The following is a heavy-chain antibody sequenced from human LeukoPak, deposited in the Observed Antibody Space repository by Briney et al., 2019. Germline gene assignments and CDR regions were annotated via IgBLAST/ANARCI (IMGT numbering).Heavy chain of an antibody. CDR2: IYSGGST. Sequence: ETLSLTCAVYGGSFSGYYWSWVRQAPGKGLEWVAVIYSGGSTNYADSVKGRFTISRDNSKNTLYLLMNSLRAEDTAVYYCAIRKSGNAIDYWGQGTLVTVSS. V-gene: IGHV3-66*01. J-gene: IGHJ4*02. CDR3: AIRKSGNAIDY. CDR1: GGSFSGYY. D-gene: IGHD5-12*01.